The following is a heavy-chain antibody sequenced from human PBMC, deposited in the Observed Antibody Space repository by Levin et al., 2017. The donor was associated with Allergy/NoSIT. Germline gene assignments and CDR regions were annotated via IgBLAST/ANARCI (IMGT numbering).Heavy chain of an antibody. V-gene: IGHV3-49*04. CDR1: GFTFGDYA. CDR2: IRSKTYGVTT. CDR3: TRAGTGGWYRLVDY. D-gene: IGHD6-19*01. J-gene: IGHJ4*02. Sequence: GGSLRLSCTTSGFTFGDYAMSWVRQAPGKGLEWVGFIRSKTYGVTTEYAASVKGRFTISRDDSKSIAYLQMNSLKTEDTGVYYCTRAGTGGWYRLVDYWGQGTLVTVSS.